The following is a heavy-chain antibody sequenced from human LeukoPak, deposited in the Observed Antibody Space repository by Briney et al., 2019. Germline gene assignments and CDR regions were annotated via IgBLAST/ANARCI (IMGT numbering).Heavy chain of an antibody. CDR2: INPNSGGT. CDR1: GYTFTGYY. V-gene: IGHV1-2*02. CDR3: ARDLNQQAADYPDDY. Sequence: ASVKVSCKASGYTFTGYYMHWVRQAPGQGLEWMGWINPNSGGTNYAQKFQGRVTMTRDTSISTAYMELSRLRSDDTAVYYCARDLNQQAADYPDDYWGQGTLVTVSS. J-gene: IGHJ4*02. D-gene: IGHD4-11*01.